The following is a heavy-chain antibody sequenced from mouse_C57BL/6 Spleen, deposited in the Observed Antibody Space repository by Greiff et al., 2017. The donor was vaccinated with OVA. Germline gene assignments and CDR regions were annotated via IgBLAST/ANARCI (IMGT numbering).Heavy chain of an antibody. Sequence: EVQLQQSGPELVKPGASVKISCKASGYTFTDYYMNWVKQSHGKSLEWIGDINPNNGGTSYNQKFKGKATLTVDKSSSTAYMELRSLTSEDSAVYYCARTYGYDDYAMDYWGQGTSVTVSS. CDR3: ARTYGYDDYAMDY. CDR2: INPNNGGT. CDR1: GYTFTDYY. D-gene: IGHD2-2*01. J-gene: IGHJ4*01. V-gene: IGHV1-26*01.